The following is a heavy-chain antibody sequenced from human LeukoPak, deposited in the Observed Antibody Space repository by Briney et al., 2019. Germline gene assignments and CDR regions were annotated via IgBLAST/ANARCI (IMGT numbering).Heavy chain of an antibody. CDR2: IFSTGNT. Sequence: SETLSLTCTVSGDPMSSGGYYWSWIRQHPGKGLEWIGYIFSTGNTYYNPSLKSRLTISVDTSKNRFSLQLSFVTAAGTAVYYCARTRLRGDPFDDWGQGTLVTVSS. CDR1: GDPMSSGGYY. CDR3: ARTRLRGDPFDD. J-gene: IGHJ4*02. D-gene: IGHD2-21*02. V-gene: IGHV4-31*03.